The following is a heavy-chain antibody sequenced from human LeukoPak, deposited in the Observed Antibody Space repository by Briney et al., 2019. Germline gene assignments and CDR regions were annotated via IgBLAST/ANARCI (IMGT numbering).Heavy chain of an antibody. J-gene: IGHJ4*02. CDR3: ARDSYYYDSSGYYTGFGY. D-gene: IGHD3-22*01. CDR1: GSTFTSYG. Sequence: ASVKVSCKASGSTFTSYGISWVRQAPGQGLEWMGWISAYNGNTNYAQKLQGRVTMTTDTSTSTAYMELRSLRSDDTAVYYCARDSYYYDSSGYYTGFGYWGQGTLVTVSS. CDR2: ISAYNGNT. V-gene: IGHV1-18*01.